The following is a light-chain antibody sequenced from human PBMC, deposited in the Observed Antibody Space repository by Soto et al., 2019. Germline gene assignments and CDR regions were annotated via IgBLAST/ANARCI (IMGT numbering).Light chain of an antibody. J-gene: IGLJ1*01. Sequence: QSVLAQPPSVSGAPGQRVTISCTGSSSNIGAGYDVHWYQQLPGTAPKLLIYGNSNRPSGVPDRFSGSKSGTSASLAITGLQAEDEADYYCQSYESSLSGSAYVFGTGSKVTV. V-gene: IGLV1-40*01. CDR2: GNS. CDR1: SSNIGAGYD. CDR3: QSYESSLSGSAYV.